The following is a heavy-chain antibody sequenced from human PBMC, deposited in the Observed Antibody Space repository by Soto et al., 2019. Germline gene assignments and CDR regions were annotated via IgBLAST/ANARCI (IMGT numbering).Heavy chain of an antibody. CDR3: ARWNGYGDY. CDR1: GFTVSTYG. V-gene: IGHV3-23*01. CDR2: FTGVIGTT. Sequence: EVQLLESGGGLVQPGGSLRLSCAASGFTVSTYGVTWVRQAPGKGLEWVSGFTGVIGTTHYADSVKGRFTITRDNSINTVYLQMNSLRVEDTAVYYCARWNGYGDYWGRGTLVTVSS. D-gene: IGHD1-1*01. J-gene: IGHJ4*02.